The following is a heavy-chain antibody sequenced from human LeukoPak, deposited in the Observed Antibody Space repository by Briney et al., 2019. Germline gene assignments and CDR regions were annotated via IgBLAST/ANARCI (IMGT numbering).Heavy chain of an antibody. CDR3: ARDVSVAFGGVNVIPDAFDI. V-gene: IGHV3-21*01. Sequence: GGSLRLSCAASGFTFSSYSMNWVRQAPGKGLEWVSSISSSSSYIYYADSVKGRFTISRDNAKNSLYLQMNSLRAEDTAVYHCARDVSVAFGGVNVIPDAFDIWGQGTMVTVSS. CDR2: ISSSSSYI. J-gene: IGHJ3*02. D-gene: IGHD3-16*02. CDR1: GFTFSSYS.